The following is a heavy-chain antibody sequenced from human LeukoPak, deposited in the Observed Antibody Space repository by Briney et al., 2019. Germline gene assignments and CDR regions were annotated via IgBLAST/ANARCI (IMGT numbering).Heavy chain of an antibody. CDR1: GGSNSSGGYS. D-gene: IGHD6-19*01. CDR3: ARSIAVAGTSYYFDY. J-gene: IGHJ4*02. V-gene: IGHV4-30-2*01. Sequence: SETLSLTRAVSGGSNSSGGYSWSWIRQPPGKGLEWIGYIYHSGSTYYNPSLKSRVAISVDRSKNQFSLKLSSVTAADTAVYYCARSIAVAGTSYYFDYWGQGTLVTVSS. CDR2: IYHSGST.